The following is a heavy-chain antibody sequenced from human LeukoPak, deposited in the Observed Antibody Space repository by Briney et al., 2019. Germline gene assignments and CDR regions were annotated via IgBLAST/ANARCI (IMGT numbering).Heavy chain of an antibody. Sequence: PSETLSLTCAVYGGSFSGYYWSWIRQPPGKGLEWIGEINHSGSTNYNPSLKSRVTISVDTSKNQFSLKLSSATAADTAVYYCAREASGGWYPFDYWGQGTLVTVSS. CDR3: AREASGGWYPFDY. CDR2: INHSGST. CDR1: GGSFSGYY. V-gene: IGHV4-34*01. J-gene: IGHJ4*02. D-gene: IGHD6-19*01.